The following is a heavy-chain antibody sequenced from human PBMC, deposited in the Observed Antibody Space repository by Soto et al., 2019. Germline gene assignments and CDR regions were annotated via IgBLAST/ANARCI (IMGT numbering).Heavy chain of an antibody. CDR1: GGSISSSSYY. J-gene: IGHJ3*02. CDR3: AGQGGEYDAFDI. CDR2: IYYSGST. D-gene: IGHD3-16*01. V-gene: IGHV4-39*01. Sequence: SETLSLTCTVSGGSISSSSYYWGWIRQPPGKGLEWIGSIYYSGSTYYNPSLKSRVTISVDTSKNQFSLKLSSVTAADTAVYYCAGQGGEYDAFDIWGQGTMVTVSS.